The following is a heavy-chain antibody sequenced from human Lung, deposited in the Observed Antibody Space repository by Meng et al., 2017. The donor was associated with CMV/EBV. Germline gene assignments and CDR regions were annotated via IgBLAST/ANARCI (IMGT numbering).Heavy chain of an antibody. CDR1: GYTFTAHY. Sequence: ASXXVSCKASGYTFTAHYFHWVRQAPGQGLEWMGWIHPHRGDTNYAQQFQGRVTLTRDTSINTGYMDLTRLTSDDTAVYYCARDNNWGPDYWGKGTLVTVSS. CDR3: ARDNNWGPDY. J-gene: IGHJ4*02. D-gene: IGHD7-27*01. V-gene: IGHV1-2*02. CDR2: IHPHRGDT.